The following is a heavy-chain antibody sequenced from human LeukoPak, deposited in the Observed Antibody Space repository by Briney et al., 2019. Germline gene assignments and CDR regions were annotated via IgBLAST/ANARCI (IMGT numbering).Heavy chain of an antibody. CDR1: GFTISIYA. J-gene: IGHJ4*02. CDR2: ISSKGVST. CDR3: VKGGQYSSSSHFDY. D-gene: IGHD6-6*01. V-gene: IGHV3-64D*09. Sequence: AGSLRLSCSASGFTISIYAMHWVRQAPGKGLEYVSGISSKGVSTYYADSVKGRFTISRDNSKDTMFLQMSSLRAEDTAVYYCVKGGQYSSSSHFDYWGQGTLVTVSS.